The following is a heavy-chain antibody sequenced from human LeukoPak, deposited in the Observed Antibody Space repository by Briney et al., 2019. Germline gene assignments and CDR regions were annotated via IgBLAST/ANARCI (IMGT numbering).Heavy chain of an antibody. Sequence: SETLSLTCAVYGGSFSGYYWSWIRQPPGKGLEWIGEINHSGSTNYNPSLKSRVTISVDTSKNQFSLKLSSVTAADTAVYYCARVPPYGSGRGYFDYWGQGTLFTVSS. CDR1: GGSFSGYY. D-gene: IGHD3-10*01. J-gene: IGHJ4*02. CDR2: INHSGST. CDR3: ARVPPYGSGRGYFDY. V-gene: IGHV4-34*01.